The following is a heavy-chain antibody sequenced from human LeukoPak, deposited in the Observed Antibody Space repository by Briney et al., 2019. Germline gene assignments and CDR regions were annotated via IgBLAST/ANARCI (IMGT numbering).Heavy chain of an antibody. Sequence: GASVKVSCKASGYTFTGYYMHWVRQAPGQGLEWMGWINPNSGGTNYAQKFQGRVTMTRDTSLSTAYMELSRLRSDDTAVYYCARDLTYGDYEGGDIWGRGTLVTVSS. D-gene: IGHD4-17*01. J-gene: IGHJ4*02. CDR2: INPNSGGT. CDR3: ARDLTYGDYEGGDI. CDR1: GYTFTGYY. V-gene: IGHV1-2*02.